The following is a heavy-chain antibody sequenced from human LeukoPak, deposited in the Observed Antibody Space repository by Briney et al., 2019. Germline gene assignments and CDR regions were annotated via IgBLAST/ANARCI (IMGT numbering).Heavy chain of an antibody. CDR3: AKPPAYYDSSGYFVY. CDR2: IKQDGSEK. D-gene: IGHD3-22*01. Sequence: GGSLRLSCAASGFTFSRYWMSWVRQAPGKGLEWVANIKQDGSEKYYVDSVKGRFTISRDNSKNTLYLQMNSLRAEDTAVYYCAKPPAYYDSSGYFVYWGQGTLVTVSS. J-gene: IGHJ4*02. V-gene: IGHV3-7*03. CDR1: GFTFSRYW.